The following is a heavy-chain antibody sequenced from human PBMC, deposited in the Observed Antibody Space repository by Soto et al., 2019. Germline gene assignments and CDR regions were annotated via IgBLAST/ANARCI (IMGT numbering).Heavy chain of an antibody. J-gene: IGHJ3*02. CDR1: GGTFSSYA. CDR3: ARVAAAGTTAFDI. V-gene: IGHV1-69*06. D-gene: IGHD6-13*01. Sequence: GASVKVSCKASGGTFSSYAISWVRQAPGQGLEWMGGIIPIFGTANYAQKFQGRVTITADKSTSTAYMELSSLRSEDTAVYYCARVAAAGTTAFDIWGQGTMVTVSS. CDR2: IIPIFGTA.